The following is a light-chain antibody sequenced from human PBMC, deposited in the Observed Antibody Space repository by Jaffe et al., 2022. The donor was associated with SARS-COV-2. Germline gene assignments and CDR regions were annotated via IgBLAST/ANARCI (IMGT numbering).Light chain of an antibody. J-gene: IGKJ4*01. V-gene: IGKV3-20*01. CDR1: QSVITTY. Sequence: EIVLTQSPGTLSLSPGERATLSCRASQSVITTYLGWYQQKPGQAPRLLIYGASSRAPGIPDRFSGSGSGTDFTLTISRLEPEDFAVYYCQQFDTSHLTFGGGTKVEIK. CDR3: QQFDTSHLT. CDR2: GAS.